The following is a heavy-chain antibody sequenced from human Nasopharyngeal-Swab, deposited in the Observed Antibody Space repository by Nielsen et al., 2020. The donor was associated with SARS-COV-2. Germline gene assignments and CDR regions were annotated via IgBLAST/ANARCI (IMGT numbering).Heavy chain of an antibody. J-gene: IGHJ4*02. Sequence: SETLSLTCTVSGGSISSSSYYWGWIRQPPGKGLEWIGSIYYSGSTYYNPSLKSRLTISVDTSKNQFSLKLGSVTAADQAVYYCARLERGYSYGSLDYWGQGTLVTVSS. CDR1: GGSISSSSYY. V-gene: IGHV4-39*01. CDR2: IYYSGST. CDR3: ARLERGYSYGSLDY. D-gene: IGHD5-18*01.